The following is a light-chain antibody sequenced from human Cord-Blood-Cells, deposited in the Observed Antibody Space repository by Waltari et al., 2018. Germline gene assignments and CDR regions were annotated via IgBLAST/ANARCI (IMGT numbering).Light chain of an antibody. Sequence: QSALTQPASVSGSPGQSITIPCTGTSSDVGGYNYVSWYQQHPGKAPKLMIYDVSNLPSGVSNRFSGSKSGNTASLTISGLQAEDEADYYCSSYTSSSTVFGTGTKVTVL. CDR2: DVS. V-gene: IGLV2-14*01. J-gene: IGLJ1*01. CDR1: SSDVGGYNY. CDR3: SSYTSSSTV.